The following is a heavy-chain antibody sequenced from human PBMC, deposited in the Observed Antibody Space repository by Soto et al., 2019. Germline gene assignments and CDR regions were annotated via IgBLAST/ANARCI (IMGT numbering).Heavy chain of an antibody. CDR1: GFTFSACG. V-gene: IGHV3-30*18. Sequence: QVQLVESGGGVVQPGRSLRLSCAASGFTFSACGMHWVRQAPGKGLEWVAVISYDGINKYYTDSVKGRFTISRDYSKNMMYLQMNSLRPEDTAVYYCAKDSDSGHFDYWGQGTLVTVSS. CDR2: ISYDGINK. J-gene: IGHJ4*02. D-gene: IGHD6-19*01. CDR3: AKDSDSGHFDY.